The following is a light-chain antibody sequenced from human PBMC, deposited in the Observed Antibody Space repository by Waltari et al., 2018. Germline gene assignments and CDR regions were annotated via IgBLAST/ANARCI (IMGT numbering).Light chain of an antibody. CDR3: SLYMGSGIWV. V-gene: IGLV8-61*01. J-gene: IGLJ3*02. CDR2: KAT. Sequence: QTVVTQEPSLSVSPGGTVTLTCALSSGSISSTSYATWYQQTPGQAPRTLVYKATSSSSGVHDRFSGSILGNKAALTITGARADDESDYYCSLYMGSGIWVFGGGTKLTVL. CDR1: SGSISSTSY.